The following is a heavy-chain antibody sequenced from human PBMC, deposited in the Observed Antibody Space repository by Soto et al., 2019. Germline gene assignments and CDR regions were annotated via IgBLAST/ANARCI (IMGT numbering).Heavy chain of an antibody. CDR3: VRGSISTAAYCYGGGDH. V-gene: IGHV3-21*01. Sequence: EVQLVESGGGLVKPGGSLRLSCAGSGFTFTAYSMNWVRQAPGKGLQWVSSISSDNNYIYYADSVKGRFTLSRDNAKQALFLQMDSLSAADAAVYFCVRGSISTAAYCYGGGDHWGKGVLVSVPS. D-gene: IGHD2-2*01. J-gene: IGHJ4*02. CDR1: GFTFTAYS. CDR2: ISSDNNYI.